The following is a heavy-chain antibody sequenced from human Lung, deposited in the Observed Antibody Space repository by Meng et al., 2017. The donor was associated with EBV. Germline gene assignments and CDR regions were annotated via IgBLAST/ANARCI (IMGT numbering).Heavy chain of an antibody. J-gene: IGHJ4*02. Sequence: QVQLQQSGPGLVRPSQSLSLSCAISGDSVSTESVTWNWIRQSPSRGLEWLGRTSYRSKWYKDYAVSVKTRITISPDTSKNQFSLQLNSVTPDDTAVYYCARANPGSNGHFDYWGQGIMVTVSS. CDR3: ARANPGSNGHFDY. CDR2: TSYRSKWYK. V-gene: IGHV6-1*01. CDR1: GDSVSTESVT. D-gene: IGHD3-10*01.